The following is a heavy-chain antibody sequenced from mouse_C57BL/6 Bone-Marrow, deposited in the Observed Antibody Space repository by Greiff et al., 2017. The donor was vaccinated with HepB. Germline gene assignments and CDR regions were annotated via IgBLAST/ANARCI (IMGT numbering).Heavy chain of an antibody. D-gene: IGHD1-1*01. CDR3: ATYGSYTTVVATVDY. V-gene: IGHV1-59*01. Sequence: QVQLQQPGAELVRPGTSVKLSCKASGYTFTSYWMHWVKQRPGQGLEWIGVIDPSDSYTNYNQKLKGKATLTVDTSSSTAYMQLSSLTSEDSAVYYCATYGSYTTVVATVDYWGQGTTLTVSS. CDR2: IDPSDSYT. CDR1: GYTFTSYW. J-gene: IGHJ2*01.